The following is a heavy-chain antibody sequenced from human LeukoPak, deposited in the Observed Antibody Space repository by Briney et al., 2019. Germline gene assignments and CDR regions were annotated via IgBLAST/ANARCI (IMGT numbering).Heavy chain of an antibody. J-gene: IGHJ4*02. V-gene: IGHV1-69*05. D-gene: IGHD6-19*01. CDR3: ATVTSGWYPDY. CDR1: GGTFSSYA. CDR2: IIPVFGTA. Sequence: SVKVSRKASGGTFSSYAISWVRQAPGQGLEWMGGIIPVFGTANYAQKFQGRVTITTDESTSTAYMELSSLRSEDTAVYYCATVTSGWYPDYWGQGTLVTVSS.